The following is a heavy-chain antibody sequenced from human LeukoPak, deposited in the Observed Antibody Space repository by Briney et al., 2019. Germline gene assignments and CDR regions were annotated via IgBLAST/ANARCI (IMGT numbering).Heavy chain of an antibody. CDR3: ARRRGGYNDH. D-gene: IGHD5-24*01. Sequence: ATVKVSCKASGGTFSIYGISWVRQAPGQGLEYMGGIIPIFDTPNYAQKFQGRVAITTDESTSTAYMELSSLRFEDTALYYCARRRGGYNDHWGQGTLVTVSS. CDR2: IIPIFDTP. J-gene: IGHJ4*02. V-gene: IGHV1-69*05. CDR1: GGTFSIYG.